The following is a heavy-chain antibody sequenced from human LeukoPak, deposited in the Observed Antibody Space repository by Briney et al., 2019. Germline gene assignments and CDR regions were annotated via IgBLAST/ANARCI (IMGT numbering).Heavy chain of an antibody. CDR1: GFTFSTHA. V-gene: IGHV3-23*01. J-gene: IGHJ3*02. CDR3: ARRGFGGWGAFDI. CDR2: IGGGGGNI. Sequence: GGSLRLSCAASGFTFSTHAMNWVRQAPGRGLEWVSTIGGGGGNIYYADSVKGRFTISRGNSKNTLDLQMSSLRVEDTALYYCARRGFGGWGAFDIWGRGTIVTVSS. D-gene: IGHD3-10*01.